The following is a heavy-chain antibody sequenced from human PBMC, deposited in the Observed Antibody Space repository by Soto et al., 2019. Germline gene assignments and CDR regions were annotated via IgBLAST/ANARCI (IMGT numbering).Heavy chain of an antibody. D-gene: IGHD7-27*01. V-gene: IGHV3-73*01. CDR3: TSQLGNWYFDL. CDR1: GFTFSGSA. CDR2: IRSKANSYAT. J-gene: IGHJ2*01. Sequence: EVQLVESGGGLVQPGGSLKLSCAASGFTFSGSAMHWVRQASGKGLEWVRRIRSKANSYATAYAASVKGRFTISRDDSKNTAYLQMNSLKTEDTAVYYCTSQLGNWYFDLWGRGTLVTVSS.